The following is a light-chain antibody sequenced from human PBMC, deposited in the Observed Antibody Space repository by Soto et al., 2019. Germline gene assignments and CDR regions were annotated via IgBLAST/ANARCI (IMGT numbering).Light chain of an antibody. Sequence: QSALPQPASVSGSPGQSITISCTGTSSDVGGNYVSWYVSWYQQHPGKVPKLIIYDDDDRPSGVSNRFSGSKSGSTASLTISGLQAEDEADYYCSSYANSRTVIFCGGTKVTVL. V-gene: IGLV2-14*03. J-gene: IGLJ2*01. CDR3: SSYANSRTVI. CDR2: DDD. CDR1: SSDVGGNYVSWY.